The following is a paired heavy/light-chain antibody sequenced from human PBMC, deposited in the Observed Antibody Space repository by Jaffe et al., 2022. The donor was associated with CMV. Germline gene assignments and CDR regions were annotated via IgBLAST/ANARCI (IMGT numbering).Light chain of an antibody. CDR3: QAWDSSTACVV. J-gene: IGLJ2*01. V-gene: IGLV3-1*01. CDR2: QDS. CDR1: KLGDKY. Sequence: SYELTQPPSVSVSPGQTASITCSGDKLGDKYACWYQQKPGQSPVLVIYQDSKRPSGIPERFSGSNSGNTATLTISGTQAMDEADYYCQAWDSSTACVVFGGGTKLTVL.
Heavy chain of an antibody. Sequence: QVQLVESGGGVVQPGRSLRLSCAASGFTFSSYGMHWVRQAPGKGLEWVAVIWYDGSNKYYADSVKGRFTISRDNSKNTLYLQMNSLRAEDTAVYYCARGDKLGYCSSTSCYEGGGYYYYMDVWGKGTTVTVSS. CDR3: ARGDKLGYCSSTSCYEGGGYYYYMDV. V-gene: IGHV3-33*08. CDR2: IWYDGSNK. J-gene: IGHJ6*03. CDR1: GFTFSSYG. D-gene: IGHD2-2*01.